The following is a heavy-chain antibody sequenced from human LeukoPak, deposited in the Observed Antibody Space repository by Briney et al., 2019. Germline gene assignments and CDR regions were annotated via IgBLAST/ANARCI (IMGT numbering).Heavy chain of an antibody. V-gene: IGHV1-46*01. CDR1: GYTFTSYY. D-gene: IGHD6-13*01. Sequence: ASVKVSCKASGYTFTSYYMHWVRQAPGQGLEWMGIINPSGGSTSYAQKFQGRVTMTRDTSTSTVYMEPSSLRSEDTAVYYCARGGAPSIAAAGKDFDYWGQGTLVTVSS. CDR3: ARGGAPSIAAAGKDFDY. CDR2: INPSGGST. J-gene: IGHJ4*02.